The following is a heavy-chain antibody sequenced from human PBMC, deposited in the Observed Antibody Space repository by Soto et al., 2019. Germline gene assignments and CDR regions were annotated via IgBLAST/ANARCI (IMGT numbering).Heavy chain of an antibody. CDR3: ARRQVVEQQLAPEGDWFDP. CDR2: IYHSGST. D-gene: IGHD6-13*01. CDR1: GGSISSSNW. J-gene: IGHJ5*02. Sequence: QVQLQESGPGLVKPSGTLSLTCAVSGGSISSSNWRSWVRQPPGKGLEWIGEIYHSGSTNYNPSLKSRVTISVDKSKNQFSLKLSSVTAADTAVYYCARRQVVEQQLAPEGDWFDPWGQGTLVTVSS. V-gene: IGHV4-4*02.